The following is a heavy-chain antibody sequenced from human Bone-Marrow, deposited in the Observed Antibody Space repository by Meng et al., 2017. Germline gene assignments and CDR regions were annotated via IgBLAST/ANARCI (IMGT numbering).Heavy chain of an antibody. CDR2: IYYTGTT. CDR1: GGSFSGYS. J-gene: IGHJ5*02. V-gene: IGHV4-34*11. Sequence: QVQLQQWGAGLLKPSETLSLTCAVYGGSFSGYSWTWVRQPPGKGLEWIGYIYYTGTTYYNPSLKSRLTISVDTSKNQFSLNLTSVTAADTAVYYCARDTDFWSASNWFDPWGPGTLVTVSS. CDR3: ARDTDFWSASNWFDP. D-gene: IGHD3-3*01.